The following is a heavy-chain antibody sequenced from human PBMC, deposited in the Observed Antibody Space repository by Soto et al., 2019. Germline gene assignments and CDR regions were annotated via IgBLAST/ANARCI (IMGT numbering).Heavy chain of an antibody. V-gene: IGHV4-59*01. CDR2: MYNTGST. J-gene: IGHJ6*02. CDR3: ARDLWGYCGTDCYPLDV. CDR1: GGTISRYY. Sequence: QVQLQESGPGLVKPSETLSLTCTVSGGTISRYYWSWIRQPPGKGLEWIGYMYNTGSTVYNPSFNRRVTIAVDTSKKQFSLKLNSVTAAATAVYYCARDLWGYCGTDCYPLDVWGQGTTVTVSS. D-gene: IGHD2-21*02.